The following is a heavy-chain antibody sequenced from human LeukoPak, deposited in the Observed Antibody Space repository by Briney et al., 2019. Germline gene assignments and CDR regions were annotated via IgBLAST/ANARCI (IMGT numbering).Heavy chain of an antibody. V-gene: IGHV3-23*01. CDR1: GFTFSSHA. CDR2: IGGRGGST. D-gene: IGHD3-3*01. CDR3: ARDPGVVAFHYFDF. J-gene: IGHJ4*02. Sequence: PGESLRLSCVASGFTFSSHAMAWVRQAPGKGLEWVSAIGGRGGSTYYADSVKGRFTISRDNSKNTLYLQMNSQRAEDTALYYCARDPGVVAFHYFDFWGQGTLVTVSS.